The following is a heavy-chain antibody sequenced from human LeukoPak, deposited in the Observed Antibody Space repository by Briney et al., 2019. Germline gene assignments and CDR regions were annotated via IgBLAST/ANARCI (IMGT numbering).Heavy chain of an antibody. CDR3: ARQLWLRGDWFDP. J-gene: IGHJ5*02. D-gene: IGHD5-18*01. V-gene: IGHV5-51*01. CDR2: IYPGDSDT. CDR1: GYSFTSYW. Sequence: GESLKISCKGSGYSFTSYWIGCVRQMPGKGLEWMGIIYPGDSDTRYSPSFQGQVTTSADKSISTAYLQWSSLKASDTAMYYCARQLWLRGDWFDPWGQGTLVTVSS.